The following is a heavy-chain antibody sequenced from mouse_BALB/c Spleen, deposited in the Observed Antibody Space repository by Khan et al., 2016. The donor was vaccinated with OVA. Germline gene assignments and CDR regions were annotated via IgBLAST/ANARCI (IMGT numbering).Heavy chain of an antibody. Sequence: EVQLVESGGGLVKPGGSLKLSCAASGFTFSSFTMSWVRQTPEKRLEWVASISSGGDNTYYPDSVKGRFPISRDNAKNNLYLQMSSLRSEDTALYYCARSNYGPFAYWGQGTLVTVSA. CDR1: GFTFSSFT. CDR3: ARSNYGPFAY. V-gene: IGHV5-9*03. D-gene: IGHD1-1*02. CDR2: ISSGGDNT. J-gene: IGHJ3*01.